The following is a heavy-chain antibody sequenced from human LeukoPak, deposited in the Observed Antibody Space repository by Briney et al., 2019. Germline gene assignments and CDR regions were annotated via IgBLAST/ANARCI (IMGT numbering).Heavy chain of an antibody. Sequence: SETLSLTCNVSGDSISRSRHFWAWIRQSPGRGLEWIGYIYNSGSTYYNPSLKSRVTISVDTSKNQFSLRLSSVTAADTAVYYCATWRLSGSYSVDAFDIWGQGTMVTVSS. CDR1: GDSISRSRHF. D-gene: IGHD1-26*01. J-gene: IGHJ3*02. CDR2: IYNSGST. V-gene: IGHV4-39*07. CDR3: ATWRLSGSYSVDAFDI.